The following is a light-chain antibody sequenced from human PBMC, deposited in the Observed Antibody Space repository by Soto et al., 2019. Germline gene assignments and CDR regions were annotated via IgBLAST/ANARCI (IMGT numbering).Light chain of an antibody. CDR3: QQYKDWPTP. Sequence: DIVMTQTPLSLPVTPGEPASISCRSSQSLLDSDDGNTYLDWYLQKPGQSPQLLIYTLSYRASGVPDRFSGSGSGTEFSLTISSLQSDDFAVYYCQQYKDWPTPFGQGTKVDIK. CDR1: QSLLDSDDGNTY. CDR2: TLS. J-gene: IGKJ1*01. V-gene: IGKV2-40*01.